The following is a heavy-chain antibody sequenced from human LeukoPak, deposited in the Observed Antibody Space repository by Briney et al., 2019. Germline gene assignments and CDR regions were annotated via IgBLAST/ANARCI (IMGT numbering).Heavy chain of an antibody. CDR1: GFTFSSYS. CDR3: AREEARFLEWFEAGNYFDY. CDR2: ISSSSSTT. Sequence: PGGSLRLSCAASGFTFSSYSMNWVRQAPGKGLEWVSYISSSSSTTYYADSVKGRFTISRDNAKNSLYLQMNSLRAEDTAVYYCAREEARFLEWFEAGNYFDYWGQGTLVTVSS. J-gene: IGHJ4*02. D-gene: IGHD3-3*01. V-gene: IGHV3-48*01.